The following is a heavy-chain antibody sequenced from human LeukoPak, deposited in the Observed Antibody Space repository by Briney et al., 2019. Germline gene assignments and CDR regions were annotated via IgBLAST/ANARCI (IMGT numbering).Heavy chain of an antibody. J-gene: IGHJ4*02. Sequence: PGGSLRPSCAASGFTFSNYAMSWVRQAPGKGLEWVSGINGNGGSTYNADSVKGRFTISRDNSKNTLYLQMNSLRAEDTAIYYCATYRQVLLPFESWGQGTLVTVSS. D-gene: IGHD2-8*02. CDR1: GFTFSNYA. CDR3: ATYRQVLLPFES. CDR2: INGNGGST. V-gene: IGHV3-23*01.